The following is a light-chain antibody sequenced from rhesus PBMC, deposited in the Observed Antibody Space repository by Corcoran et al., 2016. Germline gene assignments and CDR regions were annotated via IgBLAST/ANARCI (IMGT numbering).Light chain of an antibody. J-gene: IGKJ2*01. CDR3: QHGYGTPLYS. CDR1: ENVNNY. CDR2: KAS. Sequence: DIQMTQSPSSLSASVGDRVTITCRASENVNNYLNWYQQKPGKAPKLLIYKASTLQSGVPSRFSGSGSGTDYTFTISSLQPEDVATYYSQHGYGTPLYSFGQGTKVEIK. V-gene: IGKV1-74*01.